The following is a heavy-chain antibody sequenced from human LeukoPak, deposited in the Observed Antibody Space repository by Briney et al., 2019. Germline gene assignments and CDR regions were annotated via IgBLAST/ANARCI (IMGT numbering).Heavy chain of an antibody. CDR1: GYTFTGYY. CDR2: INPNSGGT. J-gene: IGHJ4*02. D-gene: IGHD2/OR15-2a*01. V-gene: IGHV1-2*02. CDR3: ARARVLPDY. Sequence: ASVKVSCKASGYTFTGYYMHWVRQAPGQGLEWMGWINPNSGGTNYAQKFQGRVTITRNTSISTAYMELSSLRSEDTAVYYCARARVLPDYWGQGTLVTVSS.